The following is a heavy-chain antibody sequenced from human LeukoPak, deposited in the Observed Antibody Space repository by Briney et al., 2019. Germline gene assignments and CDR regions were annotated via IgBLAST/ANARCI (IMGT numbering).Heavy chain of an antibody. CDR2: ISKNSDDI. CDR3: ARVRPGYYCDY. Sequence: GGSPRLSCVASGFTFSIYSMNWVRQAPGKGLEWVSYISKNSDDIYNEDSVRGRFTISRENAKNSLYLQMNSLRAEDTAVYYCARVRPGYYCDYWGQGILVTVSS. J-gene: IGHJ4*02. CDR1: GFTFSIYS. V-gene: IGHV3-21*05.